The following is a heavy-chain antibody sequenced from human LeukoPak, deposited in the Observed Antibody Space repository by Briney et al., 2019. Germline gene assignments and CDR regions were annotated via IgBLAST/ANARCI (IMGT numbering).Heavy chain of an antibody. CDR3: AKQSAGSAAWYSLHYDF. CDR1: EFTVSSNY. V-gene: IGHV3-23*01. Sequence: GGSLRLSCAASEFTVSSNYMTWVRQAPGKGLEWVSAISGSGGSTYYADSVKGRFTISRDNSKDTLYLQMNGLRAEDTAVYFCAKQSAGSAAWYSLHYDFWGQGTLVTVSS. CDR2: ISGSGGST. D-gene: IGHD6-13*01. J-gene: IGHJ4*02.